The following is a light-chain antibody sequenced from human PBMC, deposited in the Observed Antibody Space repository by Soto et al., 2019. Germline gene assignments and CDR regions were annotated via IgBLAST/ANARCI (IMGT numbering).Light chain of an antibody. CDR1: SSDIGAFNY. CDR3: SSYTVTSSVI. CDR2: DVT. V-gene: IGLV2-14*03. Sequence: QSALTQPASVSGSPAQSITISCSGTSSDIGAFNYVSWYQHHPGKAPTVLIYDVTNRPSGISYRFSASKSGNTASLTISGLQPEDEAHYFCSSYTVTSSVIFGGGTKVTVL. J-gene: IGLJ2*01.